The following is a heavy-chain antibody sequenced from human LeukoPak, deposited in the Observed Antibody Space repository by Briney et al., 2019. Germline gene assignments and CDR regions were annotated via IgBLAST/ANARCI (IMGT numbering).Heavy chain of an antibody. CDR3: AKLQHGGNSKYFQH. CDR1: GFTFSSYA. V-gene: IGHV3-23*01. D-gene: IGHD2-21*02. J-gene: IGHJ1*01. Sequence: GGSLRPSCAASGFTFSSYAMSWVRQAPGKGLEWVSAISGSGGSTYYADSVKGGFTISRDNSKNTLYLQMNSLRAEDTAVYYCAKLQHGGNSKYFQHWGQGTLVTVSS. CDR2: ISGSGGST.